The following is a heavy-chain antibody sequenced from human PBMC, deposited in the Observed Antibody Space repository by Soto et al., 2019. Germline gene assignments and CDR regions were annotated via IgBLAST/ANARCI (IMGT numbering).Heavy chain of an antibody. CDR3: ARGLSSGSLPYYFDY. CDR1: GGSISGGDYY. CDR2: IYYSGST. V-gene: IGHV4-30-4*01. Sequence: SETLSLTCTVSGGSISGGDYYWSWIRQPPGKGLEWIGYIYYSGSTYYNPSLKSRVTISVDTSKNQFSLKLSSVTAADTAVYYCARGLSSGSLPYYFDYWGQGTLVTVSS. D-gene: IGHD6-19*01. J-gene: IGHJ4*02.